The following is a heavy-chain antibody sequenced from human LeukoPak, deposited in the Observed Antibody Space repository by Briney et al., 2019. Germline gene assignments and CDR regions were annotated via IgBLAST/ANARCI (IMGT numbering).Heavy chain of an antibody. CDR1: GDSISTYY. CDR3: ARALAEVTLSPSAPFDP. CDR2: IYTSGST. V-gene: IGHV4-4*07. J-gene: IGHJ5*02. Sequence: SETLSLTCTVSGDSISTYYYNWIRQPAGKGLEWIGRIYTSGSTNYNPSLKSRVTISVDTSKNQFSLKLSSVTAADTAVYYCARALAEVTLSPSAPFDPWGQGTLVTVSS.